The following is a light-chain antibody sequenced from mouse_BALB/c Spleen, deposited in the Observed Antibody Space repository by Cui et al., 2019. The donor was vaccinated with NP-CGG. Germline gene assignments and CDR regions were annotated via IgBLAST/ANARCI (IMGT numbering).Light chain of an antibody. J-gene: IGKJ1*01. CDR3: HQRSSYPWT. CDR1: SSVSY. V-gene: IGKV4-69*01. Sequence: QLLLTQSQAIMSASPGETVTMTCSARSSVSYMHWYQQKPGSSPKPWIYDTSNLASGFPARFSGSGSGTSYSLIISSMEAEDAATYYCHQRSSYPWTFGGGTKLEIK. CDR2: DTS.